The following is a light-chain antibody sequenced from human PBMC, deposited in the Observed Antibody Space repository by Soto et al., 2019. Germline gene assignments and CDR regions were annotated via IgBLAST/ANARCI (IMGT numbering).Light chain of an antibody. V-gene: IGKV3-11*01. CDR1: QSVSFY. J-gene: IGKJ1*01. Sequence: EIVLTQSPATLSLSPGERATLSCRASQSVSFYLAWYQQKPGQAPRLLVYDVSNRAPGVPDRFSGSGSETDFTLTISSLGPEDFAIYHCQQSRSWPRTFGQGTKVDIK. CDR3: QQSRSWPRT. CDR2: DVS.